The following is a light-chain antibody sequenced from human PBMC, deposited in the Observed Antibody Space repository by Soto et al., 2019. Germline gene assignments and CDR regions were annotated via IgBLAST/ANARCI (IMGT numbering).Light chain of an antibody. CDR3: QQYDRWPWT. CDR1: QSVGSN. Sequence: EIVMTQSPATLSVSPGERATLSCRASQSVGSNLAWYQQKPGQVPRPLIYGTSTRATAIPASFSGSGSGTEFTLTISRLQSEDFAVYYCQQYDRWPWTFGQGTKVEIK. CDR2: GTS. V-gene: IGKV3-15*01. J-gene: IGKJ1*01.